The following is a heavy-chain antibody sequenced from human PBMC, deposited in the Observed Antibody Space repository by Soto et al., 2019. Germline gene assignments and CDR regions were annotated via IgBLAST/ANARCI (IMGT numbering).Heavy chain of an antibody. V-gene: IGHV1-69*12. D-gene: IGHD4-17*01. Sequence: QVQLVQSGAEVKKPGSSVKVSCKASGGTFSSYAISWVRQAPGQGLEWMGGIIPIFGTINHAQKFQGRVTITADDSTSTAYMELSSLRSEDTAVYYCARGPLNPGDYFFGEDHYYYGLDVWGQGTTVTVSS. CDR1: GGTFSSYA. CDR2: IIPIFGTI. CDR3: ARGPLNPGDYFFGEDHYYYGLDV. J-gene: IGHJ6*02.